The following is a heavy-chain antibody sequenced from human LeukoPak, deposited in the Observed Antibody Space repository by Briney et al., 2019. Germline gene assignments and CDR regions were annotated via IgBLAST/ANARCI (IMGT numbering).Heavy chain of an antibody. Sequence: PGGSLRLSCAASGFTFSSYSMNWVRQAPGKGLEWVSYISSSSSTIYYADSVKGRFTISRDNAKSSLYLQMNSLRAEDTAVYYCAREGSTSSEVDWFDPWGQGTLVTVSS. CDR3: AREGSTSSEVDWFDP. D-gene: IGHD2-2*01. V-gene: IGHV3-48*01. CDR2: ISSSSSTI. J-gene: IGHJ5*02. CDR1: GFTFSSYS.